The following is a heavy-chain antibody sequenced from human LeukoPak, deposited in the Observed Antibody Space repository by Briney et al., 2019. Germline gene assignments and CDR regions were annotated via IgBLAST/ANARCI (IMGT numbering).Heavy chain of an antibody. CDR1: GGSIGSSF. CDR3: ARRPPGSGWSYFDS. V-gene: IGHV4-59*08. CDR2: IFYSGST. D-gene: IGHD6-19*01. J-gene: IGHJ4*02. Sequence: SETLSLTCTVSGGSIGSSFWNWIRQPPGKGLEWIGYIFYSGSTNYNPSLKSRVTISVDTSKNQFSLKLSSVTAADTAVYYCARRPPGSGWSYFDSWGQGTLVTVSS.